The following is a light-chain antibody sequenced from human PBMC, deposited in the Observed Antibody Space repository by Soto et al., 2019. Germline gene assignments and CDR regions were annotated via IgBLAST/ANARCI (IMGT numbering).Light chain of an antibody. CDR1: QSVSSTH. J-gene: IGKJ4*01. V-gene: IGKV3-20*01. CDR2: GAS. Sequence: EIVLTHSPGTLSLSPWERATLSCRSSQSVSSTHLAWYQQKPGQAPRLLIYGASNRATGIPDRFSGSGSGTDFTLTISRLEPEDFAVYYCQQYGSSPLTFGGGTKVDIK. CDR3: QQYGSSPLT.